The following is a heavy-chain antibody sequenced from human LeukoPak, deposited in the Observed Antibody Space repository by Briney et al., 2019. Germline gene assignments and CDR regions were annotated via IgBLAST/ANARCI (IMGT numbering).Heavy chain of an antibody. Sequence: SVKVSCKASGFTFTTSSAVQWVRRARGQRLEWIGWIAVGGGHTNYAQKFQERLTITRDMSKSTAYMELSSVRSEDTAVYYCAGDHPNYDYWGQGTQVTVSS. V-gene: IGHV1-58*01. CDR2: IAVGGGHT. D-gene: IGHD5-24*01. J-gene: IGHJ4*02. CDR3: AGDHPNYDY. CDR1: GFTFTTSSA.